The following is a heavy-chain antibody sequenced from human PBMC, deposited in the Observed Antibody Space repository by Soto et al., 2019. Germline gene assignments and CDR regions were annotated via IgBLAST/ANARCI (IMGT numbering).Heavy chain of an antibody. CDR1: GFTFSTYA. J-gene: IGHJ4*02. V-gene: IGHV3-30-3*01. CDR3: ARARAEYSSAWLFDS. D-gene: IGHD6-19*01. CDR2: ITYDGSNK. Sequence: QVQLVESGGGVVQPGRSLRLSCAASGFTFSTYAMQWVRQAPGKGLEWVAIITYDGSNKYYADSVKGRFTISRDSSENTLYLQMNSLRAEDSAVYYCARARAEYSSAWLFDSWGQGTLVNVSA.